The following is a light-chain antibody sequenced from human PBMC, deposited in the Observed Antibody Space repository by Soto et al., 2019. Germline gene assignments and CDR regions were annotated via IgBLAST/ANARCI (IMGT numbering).Light chain of an antibody. V-gene: IGKV3-15*01. CDR1: QSVSTN. CDR3: QHYNNNLPPDT. Sequence: DIVLTQSPVSVSVSPGERATLSCRASQSVSTNLAWYQHKLGQAPRLLIYGASTRVTGIPARFSGSGSGTDFTLTINYLKSEDFGIYYCQHYNNNLPPDTFGGGTKVEI. J-gene: IGKJ4*01. CDR2: GAS.